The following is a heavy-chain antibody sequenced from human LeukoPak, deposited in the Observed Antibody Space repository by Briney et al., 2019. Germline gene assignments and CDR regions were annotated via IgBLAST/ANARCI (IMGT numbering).Heavy chain of an antibody. D-gene: IGHD2-21*02. V-gene: IGHV4-30-4*01. CDR1: GGSISSGDYY. J-gene: IGHJ4*02. CDR2: IYYSGST. Sequence: SETLSLTCTISGGSISSGDYYWSWIRQPPGKGLEWIGYIYYSGSTCYNPSLKSRVTISVDTSKNQFSLKLSSVTAADTAVYYCAREGAAYCGGDCYDWGQGTLVTVSS. CDR3: AREGAAYCGGDCYD.